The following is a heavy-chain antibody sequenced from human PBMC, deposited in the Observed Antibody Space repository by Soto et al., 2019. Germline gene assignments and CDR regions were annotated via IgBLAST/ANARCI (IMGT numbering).Heavy chain of an antibody. J-gene: IGHJ4*02. CDR1: GGSISSSSYY. Sequence: PSETLSLTCTVSGGSISSSSYYWGWIRQPPGKGLEWIGSIYYSGSTYYNPSLKSRVTISVDMSKNQFSLKLSSVTAADTAVYYCARQCSGGSCYSEPDYWGQGTLVTVSS. CDR3: ARQCSGGSCYSEPDY. D-gene: IGHD2-15*01. V-gene: IGHV4-39*01. CDR2: IYYSGST.